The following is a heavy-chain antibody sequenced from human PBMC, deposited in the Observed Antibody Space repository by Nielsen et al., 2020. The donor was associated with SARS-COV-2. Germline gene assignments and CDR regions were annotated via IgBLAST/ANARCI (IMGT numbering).Heavy chain of an antibody. V-gene: IGHV3-7*01. CDR2: IKQDGSEK. CDR1: GFTFSSHW. CDR3: ARGAGRYWEATYFDY. Sequence: GESLKISCAASGFTFSSHWMSWVRQAPGKGLEWVTNIKQDGSEKYYMDSVKGRFTISRDNAKNSLYLQINSLRAEDTAIYYCARGAGRYWEATYFDYWGQGTLVTVSS. D-gene: IGHD3-10*01. J-gene: IGHJ4*02.